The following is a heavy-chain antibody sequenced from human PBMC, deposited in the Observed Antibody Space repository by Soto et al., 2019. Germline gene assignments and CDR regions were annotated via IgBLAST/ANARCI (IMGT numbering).Heavy chain of an antibody. J-gene: IGHJ4*02. CDR2: ISGIGGST. Sequence: EVQLLESGGGLVQPGGSLRLSCAASGFTFSSYALRWVRQAPGTGLDWVSAISGIGGSTYYADSVKGRFTISRDNSKNTLYLQMNRLGAEYTAVYYCAKDILQWLVRSSRGALDYWGQGTLVTVSS. V-gene: IGHV3-23*01. CDR3: AKDILQWLVRSSRGALDY. CDR1: GFTFSSYA. D-gene: IGHD6-19*01.